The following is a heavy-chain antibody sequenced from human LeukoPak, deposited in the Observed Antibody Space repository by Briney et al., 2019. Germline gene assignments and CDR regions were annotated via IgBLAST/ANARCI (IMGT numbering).Heavy chain of an antibody. Sequence: GGSLRLSCAAPGFTFSSYWMSWVRQAPGKGLEWVSAISGSGGSTYYADSVKGQFTISRDNSKNTLYLQMNSLRAEDTAVYYCAKASSGVLDYYYYYYGMDVWGQGTTATVSS. V-gene: IGHV3-23*01. CDR2: ISGSGGST. D-gene: IGHD3-3*01. J-gene: IGHJ6*02. CDR1: GFTFSSYW. CDR3: AKASSGVLDYYYYYYGMDV.